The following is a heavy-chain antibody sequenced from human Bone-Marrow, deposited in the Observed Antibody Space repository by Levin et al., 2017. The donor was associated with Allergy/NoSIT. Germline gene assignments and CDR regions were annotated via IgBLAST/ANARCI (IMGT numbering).Heavy chain of an antibody. J-gene: IGHJ4*02. CDR3: ASTIAAAGNYFDY. CDR2: IIPIFGTA. D-gene: IGHD6-13*01. V-gene: IGHV1-69*06. CDR1: GGTFSSYA. Sequence: GASVKVSCKASGGTFSSYAISWVRQAPGQGLEWMGGIIPIFGTANYAQKFQGRVTITADKSTSTAYMELSSLRSEDTAVYYCASTIAAAGNYFDYWGQGTLVTVSS.